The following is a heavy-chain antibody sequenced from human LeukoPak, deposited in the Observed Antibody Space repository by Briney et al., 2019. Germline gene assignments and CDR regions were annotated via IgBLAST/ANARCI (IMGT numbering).Heavy chain of an antibody. D-gene: IGHD5-18*01. Sequence: GGSLRLSCAASGFTVSSNYMSWVRQAPGKGLEWVSVIYSGGSTYYADSVKGRFTISRGNSKNTLYLQMNSLRAEDTAVYYCAREPLGDTAMDGGYYGMDVWGQGPRSPSP. CDR3: AREPLGDTAMDGGYYGMDV. CDR2: IYSGGST. V-gene: IGHV3-66*01. CDR1: GFTVSSNY. J-gene: IGHJ6*02.